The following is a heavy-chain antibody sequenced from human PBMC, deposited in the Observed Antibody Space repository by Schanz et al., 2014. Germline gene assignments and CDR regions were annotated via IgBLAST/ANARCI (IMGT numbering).Heavy chain of an antibody. CDR2: IYYSGST. V-gene: IGHV4-59*01. CDR3: ARDGLGADY. Sequence: QVQLQESGPGLVKPSGTLSLTCAVSGGSISNYYWSWIRQPPGKGLEWIGYIYYSGSTKYNPSLKSRVTISIDTSKNQISLRLRSVTEADTAVYYCARDGLGADYWGQGTLVTVSA. J-gene: IGHJ4*02. CDR1: GGSISNYY.